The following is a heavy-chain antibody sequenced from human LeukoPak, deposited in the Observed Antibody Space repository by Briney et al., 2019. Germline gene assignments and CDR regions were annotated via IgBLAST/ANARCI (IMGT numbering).Heavy chain of an antibody. D-gene: IGHD6-25*01. CDR3: ARYAADGRTLEY. Sequence: SETLSLTCTVSGGSISGYYWSWIRQPPGKGLEWIGYIYYSGSTSYSPSLTSRVTISVDTSKMQISLKLNSVTAADTAVYYCARYAADGRTLEYWGQGTLVTVSS. J-gene: IGHJ4*02. CDR2: IYYSGST. V-gene: IGHV4-59*13. CDR1: GGSISGYY.